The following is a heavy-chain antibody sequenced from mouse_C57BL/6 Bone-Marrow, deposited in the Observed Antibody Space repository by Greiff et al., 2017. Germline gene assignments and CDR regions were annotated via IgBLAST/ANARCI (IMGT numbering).Heavy chain of an antibody. CDR3: ARHEEGYPGFDY. CDR2: FYPGSGSI. V-gene: IGHV1-62-2*01. CDR1: GYTFTEYT. Sequence: VQRVESGAELVKPGASVKLSCKASGYTFTEYTIHWVKQRSGQGLEWIGWFYPGSGSIKYNEKFKDKATLTADKSSSTVYMELSRLTSEDSAVYFCARHEEGYPGFDYWGQGTTLTVSS. J-gene: IGHJ2*01. D-gene: IGHD2-14*01.